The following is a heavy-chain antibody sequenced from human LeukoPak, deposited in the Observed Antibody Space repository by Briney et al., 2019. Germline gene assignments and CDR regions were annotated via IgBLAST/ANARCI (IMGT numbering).Heavy chain of an antibody. CDR3: ARVGRGGSYYFDY. Sequence: SETLSLTCTVSGGSISSYYWSWIRQPPGKGLEWIGYIYYSGSTNYNPSLKSRVTISVDTSKNQFSLKLSSVTAADTAVYYCARVGRGGSYYFDYWGQGTLDTVSS. CDR2: IYYSGST. D-gene: IGHD5-12*01. V-gene: IGHV4-59*01. J-gene: IGHJ4*02. CDR1: GGSISSYY.